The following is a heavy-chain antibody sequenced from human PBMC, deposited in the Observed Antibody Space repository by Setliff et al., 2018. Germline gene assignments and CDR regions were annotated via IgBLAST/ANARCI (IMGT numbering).Heavy chain of an antibody. Sequence: GASVKVSCKASGYTFTSYGVHWVRQAPGQRLEWMGWINAANGNTKYSQKFQGRVTMTTDTSTTTAYMEVRSLRSDDTAVYYCARDRKEIVVKPPAASLDYWGQGTQVTVSS. CDR3: ARDRKEIVVKPPAASLDY. V-gene: IGHV1-3*01. J-gene: IGHJ4*02. CDR2: INAANGNT. D-gene: IGHD2-2*01. CDR1: GYTFTSYG.